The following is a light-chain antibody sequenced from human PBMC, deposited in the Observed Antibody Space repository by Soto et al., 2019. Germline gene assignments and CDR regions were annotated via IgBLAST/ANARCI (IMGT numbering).Light chain of an antibody. CDR2: KTS. J-gene: IGKJ1*01. V-gene: IGKV1-5*03. Sequence: DIQMTQSPSPLSASVGDRVTITCRASQSISNWLAWFQQKPGKAPKLLIYKTSSLESGVPSRFSGRGSGTEFSLTISSLQPDDVATYYCQQYNSYSWTFGQGTKVDIK. CDR1: QSISNW. CDR3: QQYNSYSWT.